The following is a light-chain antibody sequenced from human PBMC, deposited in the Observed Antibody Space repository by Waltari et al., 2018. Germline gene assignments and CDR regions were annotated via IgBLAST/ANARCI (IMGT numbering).Light chain of an antibody. CDR3: AAWDESHYV. J-gene: IGLJ1*01. V-gene: IGLV1-47*01. CDR1: YSNLGSNY. CDR2: RNN. Sequence: QSVLTQPPSASGTPGQRVSISCSGSYSNLGSNYLYWYQQLPGAAPKLLIYRNNQRPSGVPGPASSSTYATAASLAISGLRAEDEAVYYCAAWDESHYVFGSGTKVTVL.